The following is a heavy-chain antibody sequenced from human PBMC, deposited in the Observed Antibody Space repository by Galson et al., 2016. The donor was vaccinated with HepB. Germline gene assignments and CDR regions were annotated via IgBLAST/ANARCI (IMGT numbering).Heavy chain of an antibody. J-gene: IGHJ6*02. Sequence: SVKVSCKVSGSTLTELSIHWVRQAPARGLEWMGGFDPENGETIYTQRFQGRVTMTEDTSTDPAYMELSSLRSEDTAVYFCVIDWRRMSHFHYGLDVWGQGTTVIVSS. V-gene: IGHV1-24*01. CDR2: FDPENGET. CDR1: GSTLTELS. CDR3: VIDWRRMSHFHYGLDV. D-gene: IGHD2/OR15-2a*01.